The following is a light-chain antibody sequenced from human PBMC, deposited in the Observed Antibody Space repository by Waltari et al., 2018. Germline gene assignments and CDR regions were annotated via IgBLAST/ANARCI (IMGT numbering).Light chain of an antibody. V-gene: IGLV3-19*01. CDR2: GQN. CDR1: ILRTYY. Sequence: SSDLTQDPAVSVALGQTVRITCQGDILRTYYGNWCRQKPGQPPELVSYGQNNRPSGSPDRFSASSSGNTASLIITGAQAEDEADYYCSSRELSGHVVFGGGTRLTVL. CDR3: SSRELSGHVV. J-gene: IGLJ2*01.